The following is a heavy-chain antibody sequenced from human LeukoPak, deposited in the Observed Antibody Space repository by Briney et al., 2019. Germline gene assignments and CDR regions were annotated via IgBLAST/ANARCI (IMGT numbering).Heavy chain of an antibody. J-gene: IGHJ4*02. CDR2: IYYSGGT. V-gene: IGHV4-59*01. D-gene: IGHD2-15*01. CDR1: GGSISSYY. CDR3: ARWDCSGGSCQTGFDY. Sequence: SETLSLTCSVSGGSISSYYWSWIRQPPGKGLEWIGYIYYSGGTNYNPSLKSRVTISVDTSKNQFSLKLSSVTAADTAVYYCARWDCSGGSCQTGFDYWGQGTLVTVSS.